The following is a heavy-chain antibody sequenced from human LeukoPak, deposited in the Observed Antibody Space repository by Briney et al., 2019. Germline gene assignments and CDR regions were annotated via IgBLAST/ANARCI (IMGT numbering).Heavy chain of an antibody. D-gene: IGHD3-22*01. CDR1: GGTFSSYA. CDR2: IIPILGIA. J-gene: IGHJ4*02. CDR3: ARGMIVDPLHEPPFDY. V-gene: IGHV1-69*04. Sequence: AASVKVSCKASGGTFSSYAISWVRQAPGQGLEWMGRIIPILGIANYAQKFQGRVTITADKSTSTAYMELSRLRSDDTAVYYCARGMIVDPLHEPPFDYWGQGTLVTVSS.